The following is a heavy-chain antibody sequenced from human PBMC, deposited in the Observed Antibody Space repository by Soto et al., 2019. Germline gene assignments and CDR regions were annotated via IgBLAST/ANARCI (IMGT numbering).Heavy chain of an antibody. CDR3: AKGGGSGSWYDWFDP. CDR1: GYSFTIYC. Sequence: GESLKISCNGSGYSFTIYCIGLVLQMPGKGLEWMGIIYPGDSDTRYSPSFQGQVTISADKSISTAYLQWSSLKASDTAMYYCAKGGGSGSWYDWFDPWGQGTLVTVSS. J-gene: IGHJ5*02. V-gene: IGHV5-51*01. CDR2: IYPGDSDT. D-gene: IGHD6-13*01.